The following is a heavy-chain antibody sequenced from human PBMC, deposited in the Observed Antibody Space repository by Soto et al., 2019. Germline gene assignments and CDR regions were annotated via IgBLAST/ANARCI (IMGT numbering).Heavy chain of an antibody. J-gene: IGHJ4*02. CDR3: TTRPSPYHDQFLGYLDF. D-gene: IGHD2-21*01. Sequence: GGSLRLSCAASGFTFTNAWMSWVRQAPGKRLEWVGRIKSTSDGGTTDYAAAVKGRFTISRDDSKNAVYLQMNSLTIEDTAVYYCTTRPSPYHDQFLGYLDFWGQGSLVTVSS. V-gene: IGHV3-15*01. CDR1: GFTFTNAW. CDR2: IKSTSDGGTT.